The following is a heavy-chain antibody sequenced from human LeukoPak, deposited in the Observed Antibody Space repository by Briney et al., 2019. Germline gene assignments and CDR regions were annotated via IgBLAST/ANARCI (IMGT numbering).Heavy chain of an antibody. J-gene: IGHJ4*02. Sequence: GASVKVSCTVSGHTLSELSMDWVRQAPGKGLEWVGNFVPEHGETRYAQKFQGRVTMTKDTSTDTAYMELSSLKSDDTAIYYCTMKLRFLEWLPPGDYWGQGSLVTVSS. D-gene: IGHD3-3*01. CDR1: GHTLSELS. CDR2: FVPEHGET. V-gene: IGHV1-24*01. CDR3: TMKLRFLEWLPPGDY.